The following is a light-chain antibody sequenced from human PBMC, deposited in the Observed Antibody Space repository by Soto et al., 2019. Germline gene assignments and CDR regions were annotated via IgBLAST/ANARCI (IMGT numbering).Light chain of an antibody. CDR2: EGG. CDR1: SSVVGTYNL. CDR3: CSFAAGNTYV. J-gene: IGLJ1*01. V-gene: IGLV2-23*01. Sequence: QPDLTQPASVSGAPGQSIALSCTGTSSVVGTYNLVSWYQQHPGKAPKLLISEGGKRPSGVSDRFSGSKSGNTASLTISGLQAEDEADYYCCSFAAGNTYVFGTGTKVTVL.